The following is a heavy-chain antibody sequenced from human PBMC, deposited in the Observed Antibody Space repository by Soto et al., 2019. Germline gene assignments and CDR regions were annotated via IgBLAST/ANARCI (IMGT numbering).Heavy chain of an antibody. V-gene: IGHV1-8*01. CDR1: GYTFTSYD. Sequence: QVQRVQSGAEVKKPGASVKVSCKASGYTFTSYDINWVRQATGQGLEWMGWMNPNSGNTGYAQKFQGRVTMTRNTSISTAYMELSSLRSEDTAVYYCARWPDGYYYYGMDGWGQGTTVTVSS. J-gene: IGHJ6*02. CDR3: ARWPDGYYYYGMDG. CDR2: MNPNSGNT.